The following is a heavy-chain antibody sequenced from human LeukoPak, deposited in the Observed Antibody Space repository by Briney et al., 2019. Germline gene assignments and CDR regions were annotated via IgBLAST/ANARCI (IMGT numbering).Heavy chain of an antibody. CDR2: ISWNSGSI. Sequence: GGSLRLSCAASGFTFDDYAMHWVRQAPGKGLEWVSGISWNSGSIGYADSVKGRFTISRDNAKNSLYLQMNSLRAEDTAVYYCAKEAPTGRIIAVAGLGNWGQGTLVTVSS. D-gene: IGHD6-19*01. V-gene: IGHV3-9*01. CDR1: GFTFDDYA. J-gene: IGHJ4*02. CDR3: AKEAPTGRIIAVAGLGN.